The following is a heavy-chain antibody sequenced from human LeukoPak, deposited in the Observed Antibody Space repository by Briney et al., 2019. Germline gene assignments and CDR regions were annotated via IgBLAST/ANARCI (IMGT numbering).Heavy chain of an antibody. J-gene: IGHJ6*02. CDR2: VIPILGIA. CDR3: ARSMVWGVGYYYGMDV. V-gene: IGHV1-69*04. D-gene: IGHD3-10*01. Sequence: SVKVSCKASGGTFSSYAISWVRQAPGQGLEWMGRVIPILGIANYAQKFQGRVTITADKSTSTAYMELSSLRSEDTAVYYCARSMVWGVGYYYGMDVWGQGTTVTVSS. CDR1: GGTFSSYA.